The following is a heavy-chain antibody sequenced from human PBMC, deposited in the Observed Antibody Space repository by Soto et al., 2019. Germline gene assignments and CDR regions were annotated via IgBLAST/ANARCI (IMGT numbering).Heavy chain of an antibody. D-gene: IGHD3-16*01. CDR1: GGSISTSNW. CDR3: GKTWGSTKDY. CDR2: VYHSGST. Sequence: SETLSLTCAVSGGSISTSNWWSWVRQPPGKGLEWIGEVYHSGSTNYNPSFKSRVAISVDTSKNQFSLKLSSVTAADTAVYYWGKTWGSTKDYWGRGTLFTVSS. V-gene: IGHV4-4*02. J-gene: IGHJ4*02.